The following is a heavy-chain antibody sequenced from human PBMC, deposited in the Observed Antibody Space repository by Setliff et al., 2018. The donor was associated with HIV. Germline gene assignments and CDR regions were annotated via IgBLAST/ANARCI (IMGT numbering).Heavy chain of an antibody. D-gene: IGHD2-15*01. CDR3: APWRKVAAPGVWFSAHDY. CDR1: GNIFTTYG. V-gene: IGHV1-18*01. J-gene: IGHJ4*02. Sequence: ASVKVSCKASGNIFTTYGISWVRQAPGQGLEWMGWISASNDNTNYAQKFQGRVTMTTDTSTNTAYMELRSLRSDDTAVYYCAPWRKVAAPGVWFSAHDYWGQGTLVTVSS. CDR2: ISASNDNT.